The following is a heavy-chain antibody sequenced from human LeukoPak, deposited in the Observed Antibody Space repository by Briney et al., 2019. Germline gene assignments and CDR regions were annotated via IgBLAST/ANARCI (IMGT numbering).Heavy chain of an antibody. CDR3: ATADKWEPLDY. CDR1: GFTVSDFY. J-gene: IGHJ4*02. D-gene: IGHD1-26*01. V-gene: IGHV1-24*01. Sequence: GGSLRLSCAASGFTVSDFYMNWIRQAPGKGLEWMGGFDPEDGEPIFAQRFQGRFSMTEDTSADTAYMELSSLRPEDTAVYYCATADKWEPLDYWGQGTLVTVSS. CDR2: FDPEDGEP.